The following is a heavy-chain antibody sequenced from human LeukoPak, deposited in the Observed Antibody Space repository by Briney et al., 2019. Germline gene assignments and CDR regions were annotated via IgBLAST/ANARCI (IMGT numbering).Heavy chain of an antibody. D-gene: IGHD3-3*01. J-gene: IGHJ4*02. CDR2: INPNSGGT. Sequence: ASVKVSCKASGYTFTGYYMHWVRQAPGQGLGWMGWINPNSGGTNYAQKFQGRVTMTRDTSISTAYMELSRLRSDDTAVYYCARAPPYDFWSGYYQGWGQGTLVTVSS. CDR1: GYTFTGYY. CDR3: ARAPPYDFWSGYYQG. V-gene: IGHV1-2*02.